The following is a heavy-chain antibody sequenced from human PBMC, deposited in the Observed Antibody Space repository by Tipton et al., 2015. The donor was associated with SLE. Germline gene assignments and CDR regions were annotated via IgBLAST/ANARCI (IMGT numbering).Heavy chain of an antibody. CDR2: ISGSGSST. Sequence: LSLTCAASGFTFSHYGMNWVRQAPGKGLEWVSGISGSGSSTFSADSVKGRFTISRDNSKNTLYLQMNSLRAEDTAVYYCARGRPPYYYGMDVWGQGTTVTVSS. V-gene: IGHV3-23*01. J-gene: IGHJ6*02. CDR3: ARGRPPYYYGMDV. CDR1: GFTFSHYG.